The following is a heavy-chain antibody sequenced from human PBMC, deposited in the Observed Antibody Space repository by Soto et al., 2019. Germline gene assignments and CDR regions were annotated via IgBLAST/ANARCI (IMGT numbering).Heavy chain of an antibody. J-gene: IGHJ6*02. Sequence: QVQLAQSPAEVKKPGASVKVSCKASGYTFIKYGIAWVRQAPGQGLEWMGWISPYNDNTIYAQKFQGIGPMTEDSATRTVYWNLRSLKSNYTAVYYCARGGYYDNVWGKLSHYGLDKWGQGTSVTVSS. CDR3: ARGGYYDNVWGKLSHYGLDK. V-gene: IGHV1-18*01. D-gene: IGHD3-16*01. CDR1: GYTFIKYG. CDR2: ISPYNDNT.